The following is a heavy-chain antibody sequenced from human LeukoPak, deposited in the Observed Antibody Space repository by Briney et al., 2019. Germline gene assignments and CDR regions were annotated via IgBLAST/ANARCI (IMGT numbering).Heavy chain of an antibody. D-gene: IGHD3-10*01. Sequence: ASVKVSCKASGYTFTSYGISWVRQAPGQGLEWMGWISAYNGNTNYAQKLQGRVTMTTDTSTSTAYMELRSLRSDDTAVYYCARGQYYYGSGSYWYYYYGMDVWGQGTTVTVSS. CDR1: GYTFTSYG. J-gene: IGHJ6*02. V-gene: IGHV1-18*01. CDR2: ISAYNGNT. CDR3: ARGQYYYGSGSYWYYYYGMDV.